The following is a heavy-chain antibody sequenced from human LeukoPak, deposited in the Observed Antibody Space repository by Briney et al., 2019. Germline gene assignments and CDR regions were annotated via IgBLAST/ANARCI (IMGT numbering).Heavy chain of an antibody. Sequence: GGSLRLSCAASGFTFSSYGMHWVRQAPGKGLEWVAFIRYDGSNKYYADSVKGRFTISRDNSKNTLYLQMNSLRAEDTAVYYCAKDAFFGVVIIEFSYFDYWGQGTLVTVSS. J-gene: IGHJ4*02. CDR2: IRYDGSNK. CDR1: GFTFSSYG. V-gene: IGHV3-30*02. CDR3: AKDAFFGVVIIEFSYFDY. D-gene: IGHD3-3*01.